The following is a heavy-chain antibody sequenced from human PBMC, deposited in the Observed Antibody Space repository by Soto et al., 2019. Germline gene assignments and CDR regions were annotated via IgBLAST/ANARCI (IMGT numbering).Heavy chain of an antibody. J-gene: IGHJ5*02. D-gene: IGHD3-3*02. CDR1: GVSFSGYY. Sequence: SETLSLTCAVYGVSFSGYYWSWIRQPPGKGLEWIGEINHSGSTNYNPSLKSRVTISVDTSKNQFSLKLSSVTAADTAVYYCARRLGFLEWLLPNWFDPWGQGTLVTVSS. V-gene: IGHV4-34*01. CDR2: INHSGST. CDR3: ARRLGFLEWLLPNWFDP.